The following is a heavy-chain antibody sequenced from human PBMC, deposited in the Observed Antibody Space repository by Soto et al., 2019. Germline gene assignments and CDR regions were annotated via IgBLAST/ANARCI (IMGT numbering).Heavy chain of an antibody. CDR2: INHSGST. D-gene: IGHD4-17*01. CDR3: ARGLGLRYPFDY. CDR1: GGSFSGYY. V-gene: IGHV4-34*01. Sequence: ETLSLTCAVYGGSFSGYYWSWIRQPPGKGLEWIGEINHSGSTNYNPSLKSRVTISVDTSKNQFSLKLSSVTAADTAVYYCARGLGLRYPFDYWGQGTLVTVSS. J-gene: IGHJ4*02.